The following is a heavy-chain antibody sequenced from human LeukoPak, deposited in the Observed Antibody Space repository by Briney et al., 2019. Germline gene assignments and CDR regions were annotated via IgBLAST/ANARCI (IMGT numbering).Heavy chain of an antibody. J-gene: IGHJ5*02. V-gene: IGHV3-30*18. CDR1: GFTFSSYG. CDR2: ISYDGSNK. Sequence: GGSLRLSCAASGFTFSSYGMHWVRQAPGKGLGWVAVISYDGSNKYYADSVKGRFTISRDNSKNTLYLQMNSLRAEDTAVYYCAKDREAYCGGDCYMFSWGQGTLVTVSS. D-gene: IGHD2-21*02. CDR3: AKDREAYCGGDCYMFS.